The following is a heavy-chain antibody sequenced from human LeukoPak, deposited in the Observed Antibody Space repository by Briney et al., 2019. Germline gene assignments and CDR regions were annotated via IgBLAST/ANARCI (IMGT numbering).Heavy chain of an antibody. Sequence: PSETLSLTCTVSGGSISSSSYYWGWIRQPPGKGLEWVSYISSSGSTIYYADSVKGRFTISRDNAKNSLYLQMNSLRAEDTAVYYCARDSGHFRVGATGDWGQGTLVTVSS. CDR1: GGSISSSSYY. V-gene: IGHV3-11*04. CDR3: ARDSGHFRVGATGD. D-gene: IGHD1-26*01. J-gene: IGHJ4*02. CDR2: ISSSGSTI.